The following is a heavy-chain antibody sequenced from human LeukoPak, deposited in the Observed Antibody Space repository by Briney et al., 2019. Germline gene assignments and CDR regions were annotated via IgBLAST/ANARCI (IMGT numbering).Heavy chain of an antibody. D-gene: IGHD3-22*01. V-gene: IGHV3-30*03. CDR1: GFTFKNYG. CDR2: ISYDGSNK. Sequence: PGGSLRLSCAASGFTFKNYGMSWARQAPGKGLEWVAIISYDGSNKYYADSVKGRFTISRDNSKNTLYLQMNSLRAEDTAVYYCAGSYYDSSGYYGAGAFDIWGQGTMVTVSS. J-gene: IGHJ3*02. CDR3: AGSYYDSSGYYGAGAFDI.